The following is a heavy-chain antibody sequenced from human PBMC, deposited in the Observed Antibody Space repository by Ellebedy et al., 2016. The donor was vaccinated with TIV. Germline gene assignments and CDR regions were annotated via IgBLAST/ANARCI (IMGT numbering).Heavy chain of an antibody. D-gene: IGHD4-17*01. V-gene: IGHV1-18*04. J-gene: IGHJ4*02. CDR2: ISAYNGNT. CDR3: ARLGYGDDVRTGFDY. Sequence: ASVKVSXXASGYTFTSYGISWVRQAPGQGLEWMGWISAYNGNTNYAQKLQGRVTMTTDTSTSTAYMELRSLRSDDTAVYYCARLGYGDDVRTGFDYWGQGTLVTVSS. CDR1: GYTFTSYG.